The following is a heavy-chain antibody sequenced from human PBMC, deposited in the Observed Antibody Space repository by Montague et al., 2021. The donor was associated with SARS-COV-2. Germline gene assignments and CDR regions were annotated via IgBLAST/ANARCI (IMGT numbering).Heavy chain of an antibody. J-gene: IGHJ6*02. D-gene: IGHD3-22*01. V-gene: IGHV4-39*07. CDR2: IYYRGST. CDR1: GGAISSSSYY. Sequence: SETLSLTCTVSGGAISSSSYYWGWIRQPPGKGLEWIGSIYYRGSTYYKPSVKSRVTISVDTSKNQFSLKLSPVTAADTAVYYCARDTRITMLVVVNRYGMDVWGQETTVTVSS. CDR3: ARDTRITMLVVVNRYGMDV.